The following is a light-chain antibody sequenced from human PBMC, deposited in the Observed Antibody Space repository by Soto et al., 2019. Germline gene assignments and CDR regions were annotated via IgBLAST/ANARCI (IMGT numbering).Light chain of an antibody. V-gene: IGLV3-21*02. CDR3: QVWDPLSDHYV. Sequence: SYELTQPPSVSVAPGQTASITCGGTKIESKSVHWYQQKAGQAPILVVFDGSDRPSGIPERFSGSNSVSTATLTITRVEAGDDADYYCQVWDPLSDHYVFASGTKVTVL. J-gene: IGLJ1*01. CDR1: KIESKS. CDR2: DGS.